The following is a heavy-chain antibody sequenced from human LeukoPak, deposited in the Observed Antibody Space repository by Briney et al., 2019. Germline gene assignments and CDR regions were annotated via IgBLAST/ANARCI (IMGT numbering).Heavy chain of an antibody. CDR2: IYYSGST. D-gene: IGHD5-24*01. CDR1: GDSISSSSSY. CDR3: ARLGDGYDGY. Sequence: SETLSLTCTVSGDSISSSSSYWGWIRQPPGKGPEWIGSIYYSGSTYYNPSLKSRVTISVDTSKNQFSLKLSSVTAADTAVYYCARLGDGYDGYWGQGTLVTVSS. J-gene: IGHJ4*02. V-gene: IGHV4-39*01.